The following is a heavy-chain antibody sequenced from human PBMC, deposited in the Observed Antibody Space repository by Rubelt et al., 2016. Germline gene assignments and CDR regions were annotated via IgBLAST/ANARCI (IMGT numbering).Heavy chain of an antibody. D-gene: IGHD6-6*01. CDR2: INHSGST. CDR1: GGSFSGYY. CDR3: ARALYSSSSDVGY. J-gene: IGHJ4*02. Sequence: QVQLQQWRAGLLKPSETLSLTCAVYGGSFSGYYWSWIRQPPGKGLEWIGEINHSGSTNYNPSLKSLVTISVDTSKNQFSRKLSSVTAADTAVYYCARALYSSSSDVGYWGQGTLVTVSS. V-gene: IGHV4-34*01.